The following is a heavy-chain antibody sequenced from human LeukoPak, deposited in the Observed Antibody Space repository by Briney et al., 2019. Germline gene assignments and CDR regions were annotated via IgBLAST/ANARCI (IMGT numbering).Heavy chain of an antibody. CDR2: ISSSSNTI. CDR3: ARDLNKGSGYKNFDL. Sequence: GGSLRLSCAASGFTFGIYGMNWVRQAPGKGLEWVSYISSSSNTIYYADSVKGRFTISRDNAKNSLYLQMNSLRDEDTAVYYCARDLNKGSGYKNFDLWGRGTLVTLSS. J-gene: IGHJ2*01. CDR1: GFTFGIYG. D-gene: IGHD3-22*01. V-gene: IGHV3-48*02.